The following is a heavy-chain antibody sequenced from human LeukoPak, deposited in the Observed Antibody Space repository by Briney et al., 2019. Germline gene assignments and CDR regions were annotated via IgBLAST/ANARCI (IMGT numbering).Heavy chain of an antibody. CDR1: RGSISTFY. CDR3: ARDRRGNSGVYYFDY. CDR2: IYTSGST. Sequence: SETLSLTCTVPRGSISTFYWSWIRQPAGKGLEWIGRIYTSGSTNYNPSLKSRVTMSIDTSKTQFSLNLSSVTAADTAVYYCARDRRGNSGVYYFDYWGQGTLVTVSS. D-gene: IGHD1-26*01. V-gene: IGHV4-4*07. J-gene: IGHJ4*02.